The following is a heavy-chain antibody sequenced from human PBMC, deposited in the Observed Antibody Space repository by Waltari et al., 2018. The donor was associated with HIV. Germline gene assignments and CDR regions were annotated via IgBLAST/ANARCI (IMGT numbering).Heavy chain of an antibody. V-gene: IGHV1-8*02. D-gene: IGHD3-16*01. J-gene: IGHJ5*02. Sequence: QVHLLQSGAEVITPGASVKVSCKAPGDIFNRNDIHWVRQVPGQGFEGMGWIGPTSGKTGYAQPFEGRVKMTRNIFTNTVFLELRSLRPHDTGIYYCAAARPGALFGDSWGQGTLVNVSS. CDR1: GDIFNRND. CDR2: IGPTSGKT. CDR3: AAARPGALFGDS.